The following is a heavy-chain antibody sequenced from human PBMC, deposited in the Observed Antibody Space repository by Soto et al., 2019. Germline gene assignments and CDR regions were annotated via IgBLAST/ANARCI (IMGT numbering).Heavy chain of an antibody. CDR2: INHSGST. CDR3: ARPRYSSSSLHPFDP. D-gene: IGHD6-13*01. CDR1: GGSFSGYY. J-gene: IGHJ5*02. Sequence: SETLSLTCAVYGGSFSGYYWSWIRQPPGKGLEWIGEINHSGSTNYNPSLKSRVTTSVDTSKTLFSLKLSSVTAADTAVYYCARPRYSSSSLHPFDPWGQGTLVTVSS. V-gene: IGHV4-34*01.